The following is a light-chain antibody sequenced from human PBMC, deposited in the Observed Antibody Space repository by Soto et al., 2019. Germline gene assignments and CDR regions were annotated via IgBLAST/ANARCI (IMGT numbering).Light chain of an antibody. V-gene: IGKV1-9*01. J-gene: IGKJ4*01. CDR2: SAS. Sequence: DIQLTQSPSFLSASVGDRVTITCRASQDMTPALTWYQRSPGRAPKLLIYSASTLQNGVPSRFSGSGSGTEFTLTISSLQAEDFATYYCQQLESFPLTYGRGTKVEIK. CDR3: QQLESFPLT. CDR1: QDMTPA.